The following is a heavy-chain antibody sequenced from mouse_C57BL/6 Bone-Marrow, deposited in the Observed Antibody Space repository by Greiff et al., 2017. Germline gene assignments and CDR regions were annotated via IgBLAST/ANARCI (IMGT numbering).Heavy chain of an antibody. J-gene: IGHJ4*01. D-gene: IGHD1-1*01. CDR1: GYTFTDYY. CDR2: INPYNGGT. CDR3: ARELRFVYYAMDY. V-gene: IGHV1-19*01. Sequence: LVKPGASVKMSCKASGYTFTDYYMNWVKQSHGKSLEWIGVINPYNGGTSYNQKFKGKATLTVDKSSSTAYMELNSLTSEDSAVYYCARELRFVYYAMDYWGQGTSVTVSS.